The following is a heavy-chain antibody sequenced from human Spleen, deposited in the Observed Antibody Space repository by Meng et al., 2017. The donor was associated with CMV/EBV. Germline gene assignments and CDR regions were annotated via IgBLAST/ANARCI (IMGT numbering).Heavy chain of an antibody. CDR3: ASRKLNYYGSGTGFDP. V-gene: IGHV4-4*01. CDR2: IYHSGST. Sequence: GGSISSSNWGSWVRQPPGKGLEWIGEIYHSGSTNYNPSLKSRVTISVDKSNNHFSLNLSSATAADTAVYFCASRKLNYYGSGTGFDPWGQGTLVTVSS. D-gene: IGHD3-10*01. CDR1: GGSISSSNW. J-gene: IGHJ5*02.